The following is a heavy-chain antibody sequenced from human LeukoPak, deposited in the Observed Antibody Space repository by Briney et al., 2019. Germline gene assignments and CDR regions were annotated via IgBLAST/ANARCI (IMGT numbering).Heavy chain of an antibody. J-gene: IGHJ6*03. Sequence: SETLSLTCTVSGGSISNRNYYWGWIRQPPGKGLEWIGRVYSSGSTNYNPSLKSRVSISVDTSKNQFSLRLSSVTAADTAVYYCARNDPYYYYMDVWGKGTTVTVSS. CDR1: GGSISNRNYY. CDR3: ARNDPYYYYMDV. V-gene: IGHV4-39*07. CDR2: VYSSGST. D-gene: IGHD3-16*01.